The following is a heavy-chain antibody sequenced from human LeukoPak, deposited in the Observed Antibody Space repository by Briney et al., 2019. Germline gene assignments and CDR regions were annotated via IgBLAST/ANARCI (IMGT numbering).Heavy chain of an antibody. V-gene: IGHV5-51*01. CDR2: IYPADSNT. CDR1: GYSFSSYW. CDR3: ARGEMATITESFAC. J-gene: IGHJ4*02. D-gene: IGHD5-24*01. Sequence: GESLKISCKGSGYSFSSYWIGWVRQMPGQGLEWMGIIYPADSNTRYSPSFQGQVTISADRSISAAYLQWRSLKTSDTAMYYCARGEMATITESFACWGQGTLVTVSS.